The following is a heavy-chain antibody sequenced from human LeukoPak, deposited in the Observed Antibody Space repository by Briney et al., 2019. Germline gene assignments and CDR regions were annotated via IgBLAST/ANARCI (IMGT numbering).Heavy chain of an antibody. CDR2: IYYSGST. CDR1: GGSISSSSYY. Sequence: SETLSLTCTVSGGSISSSSYYWGWIRQPPGKGLEWIGSIYYSGSTNYNPSLKSRVTISVDTSKNQFSLKLSSVTAADTAVYYCARDLPIYYDSSGYSGAFDIWGQGTMVTVSS. CDR3: ARDLPIYYDSSGYSGAFDI. V-gene: IGHV4-39*07. J-gene: IGHJ3*02. D-gene: IGHD3-22*01.